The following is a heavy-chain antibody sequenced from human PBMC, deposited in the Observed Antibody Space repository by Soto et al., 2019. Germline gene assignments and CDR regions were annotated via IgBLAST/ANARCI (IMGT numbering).Heavy chain of an antibody. V-gene: IGHV3-30*18. CDR1: GLTFSRYG. J-gene: IGHJ4*02. Sequence: QEQLVESGGGVVQPGRSLRLSCAASGLTFSRYGMHWVRQAPGKGLEWAAHISYDGSNKHYAASVKGRFTISRDSSKNTLYLQMNSLRAEDTAVYYCVKDTYYYDSSGYYIFAYWGQGTLVAVSS. CDR3: VKDTYYYDSSGYYIFAY. D-gene: IGHD3-22*01. CDR2: ISYDGSNK.